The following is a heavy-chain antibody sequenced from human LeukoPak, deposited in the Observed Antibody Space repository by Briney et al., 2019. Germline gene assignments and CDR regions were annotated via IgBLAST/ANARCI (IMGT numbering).Heavy chain of an antibody. CDR1: GFTFSDYY. J-gene: IGHJ5*02. CDR2: ISSSGSTI. Sequence: GGSLRLSCAASGFTFSDYYMNWIRQAPGKGLEWVSYISSSGSTIYYADSVKGRFTISRDNAKNSLYLQMNSLRAEDTAVYHCARDAYSGGWCGRRGFDPWGQGTLVTVSS. D-gene: IGHD6-19*01. V-gene: IGHV3-11*04. CDR3: ARDAYSGGWCGRRGFDP.